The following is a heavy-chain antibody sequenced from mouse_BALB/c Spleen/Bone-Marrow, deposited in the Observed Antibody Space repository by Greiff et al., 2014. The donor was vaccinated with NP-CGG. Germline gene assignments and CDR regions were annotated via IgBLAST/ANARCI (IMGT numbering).Heavy chain of an antibody. D-gene: IGHD1-1*02. CDR1: GYTFTNYW. J-gene: IGHJ2*02. V-gene: IGHV1-63*02. CDR2: IYPGGVYS. Sequence: QVQLQQSGAELVRPGTSVKISCKASGYTFTNYWLGWLKQRPGHGLEWIGDIYPGGVYSNCTEKFKGKATLTADTSSSSTYMQLSSLTSEDSAVYFCATWCPYYFDYWGQGTSLTVSS. CDR3: ATWCPYYFDY.